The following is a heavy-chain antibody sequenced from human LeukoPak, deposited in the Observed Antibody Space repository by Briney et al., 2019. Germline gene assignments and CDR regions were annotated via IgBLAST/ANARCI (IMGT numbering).Heavy chain of an antibody. D-gene: IGHD3-22*01. CDR1: GGSISSYY. CDR2: IYYSGST. V-gene: IGHV4-59*01. Sequence: SETLSLTCTVSGGSISSYYWSWIRQPPGKGLEWIGYIYYSGSTNYNPSLKSRVTISVDTSKNQFSLKLSSVSAAGTAVYYCARDQGYYYDSSGYDYWGQGTLVTVSS. J-gene: IGHJ4*02. CDR3: ARDQGYYYDSSGYDY.